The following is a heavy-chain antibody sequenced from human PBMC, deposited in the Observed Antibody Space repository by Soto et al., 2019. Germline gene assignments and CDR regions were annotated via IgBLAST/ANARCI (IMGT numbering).Heavy chain of an antibody. CDR3: ARLGGYYQAFDS. J-gene: IGHJ4*02. V-gene: IGHV4-59*08. D-gene: IGHD3-22*01. Sequence: SETLSLTCTVSGGSINPYYWGWIRQPPGKGLEWIGNIYYSGTTNYHPSLKSRVTISLDTSKNQFSLKLSSVTAAGTAVYYCARLGGYYQAFDSWGQGTLVTVSS. CDR2: IYYSGTT. CDR1: GGSINPYY.